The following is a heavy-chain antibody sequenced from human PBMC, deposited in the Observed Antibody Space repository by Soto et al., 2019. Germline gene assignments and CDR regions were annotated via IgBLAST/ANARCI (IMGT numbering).Heavy chain of an antibody. CDR1: GFIFSDYA. J-gene: IGHJ1*01. CDR2: ISPAGTNQ. D-gene: IGHD6-6*01. Sequence: LRLSCVASGFIFSDYAMHWARQAPGKGLEWVALISPAGTNQYYADSAKGRFTISRDNSKNTLYLQMNSLRPEDTGLYYCARENSRISPRLFQHWGHGTLVTVSS. V-gene: IGHV3-30-3*01. CDR3: ARENSRISPRLFQH.